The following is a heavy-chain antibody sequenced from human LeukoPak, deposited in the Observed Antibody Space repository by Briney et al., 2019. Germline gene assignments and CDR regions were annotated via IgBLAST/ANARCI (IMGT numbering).Heavy chain of an antibody. CDR1: GGSISSYY. Sequence: SETLSLTRTVSGGSISSYYWSWIRQPPGKGLEWIGYIYYSGSTNYNPSLKSRVTISVDTSKNQFSLKLSSVTAADTAVYYCATSGWIAAAGTVSVWRDAFDIWGQGTMVTVSS. V-gene: IGHV4-59*01. CDR3: ATSGWIAAAGTVSVWRDAFDI. CDR2: IYYSGST. J-gene: IGHJ3*02. D-gene: IGHD6-13*01.